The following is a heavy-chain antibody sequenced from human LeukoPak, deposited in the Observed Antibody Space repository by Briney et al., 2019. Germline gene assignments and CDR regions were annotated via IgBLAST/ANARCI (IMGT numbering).Heavy chain of an antibody. V-gene: IGHV3-74*01. CDR2: INSDASST. J-gene: IGHJ3*02. Sequence: GGSLRLSCAACGFTFSSYWMHWVRQAPGKGLVWVSRINSDASSTTYADSVKGRFTISRDNALNTLYLQMNSLRAEDTAVYYCASPLRANWDYDAFDIWGQGTMVTVSS. D-gene: IGHD7-27*01. CDR3: ASPLRANWDYDAFDI. CDR1: GFTFSSYW.